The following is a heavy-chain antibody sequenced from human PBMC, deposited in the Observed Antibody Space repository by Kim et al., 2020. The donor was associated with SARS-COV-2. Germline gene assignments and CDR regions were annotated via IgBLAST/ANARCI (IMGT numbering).Heavy chain of an antibody. CDR2: ISGSGGST. V-gene: IGHV3-23*01. CDR1: GFTFSSYA. D-gene: IGHD3-16*01. CDR3: AKDLGGVWEGAAGIFDY. J-gene: IGHJ4*02. Sequence: GGSLRLSCAASGFTFSSYAMSWVRQAPGKGLEWVSAISGSGGSTYYADSVKGRFTISRDNSKNTLYLQMNSLRAEDTAVYYCAKDLGGVWEGAAGIFDYWGQGTLVTVSS.